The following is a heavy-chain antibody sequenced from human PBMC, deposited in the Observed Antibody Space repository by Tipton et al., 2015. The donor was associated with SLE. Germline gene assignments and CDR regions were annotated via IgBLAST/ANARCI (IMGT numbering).Heavy chain of an antibody. J-gene: IGHJ6*03. Sequence: TLSLTCAVYGGSFSEYYWSWIRQSPGKGLEWIGEINDSGKTKYNPSLKSRVAMSVDTSKNQFSLKLSSVTAADTAVYYCARSRYSSSSYYYYYMDVWGKGTTVTVSS. CDR3: ARSRYSSSSYYYYYMDV. CDR2: INDSGKT. CDR1: GGSFSEYY. D-gene: IGHD6-6*01. V-gene: IGHV4-34*01.